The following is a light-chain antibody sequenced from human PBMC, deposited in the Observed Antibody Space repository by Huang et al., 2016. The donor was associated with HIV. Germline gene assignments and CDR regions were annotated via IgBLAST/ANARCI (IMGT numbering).Light chain of an antibody. CDR2: AAS. CDR3: QQYYTPPLT. Sequence: DIQMTQSPSSLSASVGDSVTIACRASQDIRNSLAWYQQKPGKAPKLHLYAASRLESGVPSRLSGGGSGTYYTLTISGLQPEDCATYYCQQYYTPPLTFGGGTKVEIK. CDR1: QDIRNS. J-gene: IGKJ4*01. V-gene: IGKV1-NL1*01.